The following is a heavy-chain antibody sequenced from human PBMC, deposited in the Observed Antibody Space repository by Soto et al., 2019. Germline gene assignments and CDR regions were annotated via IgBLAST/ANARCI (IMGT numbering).Heavy chain of an antibody. J-gene: IGHJ4*02. Sequence: PGGSLRLSCAASAFTFSDYYMSWIRQAPGKGLEWVAYISTSGSTIYYADSVKGRLTISRDNSKNTLYLQMNTLGAEDTAVYYCARDGIGGTVFRGYLDYWGRGTVVTVSS. CDR1: AFTFSDYY. CDR3: ARDGIGGTVFRGYLDY. CDR2: ISTSGSTI. D-gene: IGHD1-7*01. V-gene: IGHV3-11*04.